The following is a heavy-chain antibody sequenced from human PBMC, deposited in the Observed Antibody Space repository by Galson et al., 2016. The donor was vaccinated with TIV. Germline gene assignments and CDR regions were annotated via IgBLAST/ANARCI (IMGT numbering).Heavy chain of an antibody. D-gene: IGHD2/OR15-2a*01. CDR3: ASVAWFPGLSLDN. CDR2: FDPEQHKK. CDR1: GDSLSDLS. Sequence: SVKVSCKVSGDSLSDLSMPWVRQAPGKGLEWMGGFDPEQHKKIYAQKLQGRVTLTEDTPTDTAFLELSSLSFEDTAVYYCASVAWFPGLSLDNWGQGTLVIVSS. V-gene: IGHV1-24*01. J-gene: IGHJ4*02.